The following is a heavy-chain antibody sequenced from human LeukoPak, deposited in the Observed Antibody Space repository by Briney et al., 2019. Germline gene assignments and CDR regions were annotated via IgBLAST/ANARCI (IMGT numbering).Heavy chain of an antibody. CDR1: GSTFSSYA. D-gene: IGHD2-2*02. J-gene: IGHJ4*02. CDR2: ISYDGSNK. Sequence: GGSLRLSCAASGSTFSSYAMHWVRQAPGKGLEWVAVISYDGSNKYYADSVKGRFTISRDNSKNTLYLQMNSLRAEDTAVYYCASPDIVVVAAAIQDYWGQGTLVTVSS. V-gene: IGHV3-30-3*01. CDR3: ASPDIVVVAAAIQDY.